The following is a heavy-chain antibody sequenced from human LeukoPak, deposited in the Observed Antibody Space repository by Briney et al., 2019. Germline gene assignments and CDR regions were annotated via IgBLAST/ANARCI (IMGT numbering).Heavy chain of an antibody. J-gene: IGHJ4*02. CDR3: ARLYYDFWSGYPHFDY. Sequence: GGSLRLSCAASGFTFSSYAMHWVRQAPGKGLEWVAVISYDGSNKYYADSVKGRFTISRDNSKNTLYLQMNSLRAEDTAVYYCARLYYDFWSGYPHFDYWGQGTLVTVSS. CDR2: ISYDGSNK. CDR1: GFTFSSYA. D-gene: IGHD3-3*01. V-gene: IGHV3-30*04.